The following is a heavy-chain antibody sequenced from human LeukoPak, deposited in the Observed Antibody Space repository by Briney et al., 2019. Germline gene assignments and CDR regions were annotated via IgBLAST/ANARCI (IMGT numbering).Heavy chain of an antibody. CDR1: GGSISSHY. Sequence: SDTLSLTCTVSGGSISSHYWSSTRQPPGKGLEWIGYIYYSGSTNYNPSLKSRVIISVDTSKNQFSLKLSSVTAADTAVYYCARDSWDDYSNYGWLDPWGQGTLVTVSS. D-gene: IGHD4-11*01. V-gene: IGHV4-59*11. CDR3: ARDSWDDYSNYGWLDP. J-gene: IGHJ5*02. CDR2: IYYSGST.